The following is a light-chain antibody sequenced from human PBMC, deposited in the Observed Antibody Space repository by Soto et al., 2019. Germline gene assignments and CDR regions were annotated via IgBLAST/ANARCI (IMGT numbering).Light chain of an antibody. CDR2: SNN. Sequence: QSVLTQPPSASGTPGQRVTISCSGSSSNIGSNTVNWYQQLPGTAPKLLIYSNNQRPSGVPDRFSGSKFGTSASLAISGLQSEDEADYYCAAWDDSLNGPVFGGGTKLTVL. J-gene: IGLJ2*01. V-gene: IGLV1-44*01. CDR1: SSNIGSNT. CDR3: AAWDDSLNGPV.